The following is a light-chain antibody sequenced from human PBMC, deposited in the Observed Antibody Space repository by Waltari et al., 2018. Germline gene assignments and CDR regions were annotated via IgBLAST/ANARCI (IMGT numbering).Light chain of an antibody. J-gene: IGLJ2*01. CDR2: DVS. CDR3: SSYTSSTVV. Sequence: QSALTQPASVSGSPGQSITISCTGTSSDVGGYNYVSWYQQHPGKAPKLMIYDVSNRPSGVSNRVSGSTSGNTASLTISGLQAEDEADYYCSSYTSSTVVFGGGTKLTVL. CDR1: SSDVGGYNY. V-gene: IGLV2-14*03.